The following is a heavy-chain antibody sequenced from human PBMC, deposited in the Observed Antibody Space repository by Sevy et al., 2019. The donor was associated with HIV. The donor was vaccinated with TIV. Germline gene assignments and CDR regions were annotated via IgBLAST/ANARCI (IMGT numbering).Heavy chain of an antibody. V-gene: IGHV3-30-3*01. CDR1: GFTFSSYA. CDR2: ISYDGSNK. J-gene: IGHJ4*02. D-gene: IGHD4-17*01. CDR3: ARAEYGDYRVYDY. Sequence: GGSLRLSCAASGFTFSSYAMHWVRQAPGKGLEWVAVISYDGSNKYYADSVKGRFTISRDNSKNTLYLQMNSLRAEETAVYYCARAEYGDYRVYDYWGQGTLVTVSS.